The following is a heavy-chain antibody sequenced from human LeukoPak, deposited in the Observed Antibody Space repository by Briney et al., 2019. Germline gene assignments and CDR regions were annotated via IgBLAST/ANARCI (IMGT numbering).Heavy chain of an antibody. CDR2: IGSSGSTI. CDR1: GFPFSNYY. Sequence: GGSLRLSCAASGFPFSNYYMSWIRQAPGKGLEWTSYIGSSGSTIYYADSVKGRFTISRDNAKNSLYLQMDSLRAADTAIYYCARPQTSDSSTASLGYWGQGTRVTVSS. V-gene: IGHV3-11*01. CDR3: ARPQTSDSSTASLGY. J-gene: IGHJ4*02. D-gene: IGHD6-6*01.